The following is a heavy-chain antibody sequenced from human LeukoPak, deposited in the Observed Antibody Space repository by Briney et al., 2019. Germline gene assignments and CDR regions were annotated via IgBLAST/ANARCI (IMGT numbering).Heavy chain of an antibody. CDR3: ARASPSGSPKLEYYGMDV. J-gene: IGHJ6*02. V-gene: IGHV3-15*07. CDR2: IKSRTDGGTT. Sequence: GGSLRLSCTTSGFDFNNAWMNWVRQAPGKGLEWVGRIKSRTDGGTTVYSAPVKGRFTISRDDSKSTLYPQMNSLKIEDTAVYYCARASPSGSPKLEYYGMDVWGQGTTVTVSS. D-gene: IGHD1-1*01. CDR1: GFDFNNAW.